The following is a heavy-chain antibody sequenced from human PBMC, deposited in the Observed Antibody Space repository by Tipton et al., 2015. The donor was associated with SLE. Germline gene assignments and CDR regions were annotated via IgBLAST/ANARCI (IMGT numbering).Heavy chain of an antibody. Sequence: TLSLTCTVSGGSISSGSYYWSWIRQPAGKGLEWIGEINHSGSTNYNPSLKSRVTISVDTSKNQFSLKLSSVTAADTAVYYCARGAGTYDIWGQGTMVTVSS. J-gene: IGHJ3*02. V-gene: IGHV4-61*09. D-gene: IGHD6-19*01. CDR2: INHSGST. CDR3: ARGAGTYDI. CDR1: GGSISSGSYY.